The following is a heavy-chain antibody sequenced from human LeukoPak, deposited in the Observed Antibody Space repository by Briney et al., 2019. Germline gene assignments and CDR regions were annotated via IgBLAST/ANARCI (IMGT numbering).Heavy chain of an antibody. CDR1: GFTFSDYY. D-gene: IGHD6-19*01. Sequence: GGSLRLSCAASGFTFSDYYMTWIRQAPGKGLVYVSRINSDGSSTNYADSAKGRFTISRDNAKNTLYLQINSLTAEDTAVYYCARPVAGTYAPIDCWGQGTLVTVSS. V-gene: IGHV3-74*01. CDR3: ARPVAGTYAPIDC. J-gene: IGHJ4*02. CDR2: INSDGSST.